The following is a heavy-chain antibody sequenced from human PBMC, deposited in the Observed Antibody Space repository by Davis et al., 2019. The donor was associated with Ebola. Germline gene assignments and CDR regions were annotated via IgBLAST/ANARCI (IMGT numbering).Heavy chain of an antibody. D-gene: IGHD3-16*01. CDR1: GGSFSGYY. CDR2: MYYSGST. Sequence: SETLSLTCAVYGGSFSGYYWSWIRQPPGKGLEWIANMYYSGSTYYNPSLKSRVTVYVDTSKSQFSLKLRSVTAADTAVYYCARVRVTGFPYYFDSWGQGTMATVSS. V-gene: IGHV4-34*01. CDR3: ARVRVTGFPYYFDS. J-gene: IGHJ4*02.